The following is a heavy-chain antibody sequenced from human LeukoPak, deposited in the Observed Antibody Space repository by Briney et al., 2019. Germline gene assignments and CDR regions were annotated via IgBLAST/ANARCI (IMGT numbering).Heavy chain of an antibody. Sequence: GRSLRLSCAASGFTFSSYGMHWVRQAPGKGLEWVAVISYDGSNKYYADSVKGRFTISRDNSKNTLYLQMNSLRAEDTAVYYCAKDEEHYYDSSGYFPFGYWGQGTLVTVSS. V-gene: IGHV3-30*18. CDR1: GFTFSSYG. J-gene: IGHJ4*02. CDR3: AKDEEHYYDSSGYFPFGY. D-gene: IGHD3-22*01. CDR2: ISYDGSNK.